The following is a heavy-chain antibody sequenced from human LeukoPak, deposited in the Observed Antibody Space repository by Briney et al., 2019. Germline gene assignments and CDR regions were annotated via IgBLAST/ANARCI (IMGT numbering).Heavy chain of an antibody. CDR2: INTDGTRR. D-gene: IGHD2-2*01. J-gene: IGHJ5*02. Sequence: VGRLRLSCAASGFTLRREVMHWVGEAAGKGVGWVSGINTDGTRRDYADSEKGGFNISRDNAKNTLYLQMNSLRAEDTAVYYCAREGIYFTTTTCYGGWFDPWGQGTLVTVSS. CDR1: GFTLRREV. V-gene: IGHV3-74*01. CDR3: AREGIYFTTTTCYGGWFDP.